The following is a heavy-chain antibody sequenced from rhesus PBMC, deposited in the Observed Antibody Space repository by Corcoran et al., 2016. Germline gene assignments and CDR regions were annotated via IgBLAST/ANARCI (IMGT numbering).Heavy chain of an antibody. CDR1: GGSISSNW. CDR2: ISGSGGST. V-gene: IGHV4-173*01. Sequence: QLQLQESGPGLVKPSETLSLTCAVSGGSISSNWWSWIRQPPGKGLEWIGRISGSGGSTSYNPSLKSRVTISTDTSKNQCSLKLSSVTAADTAVYYCARPRGYSGYSPLDYWGQGVLVTVSS. J-gene: IGHJ4*01. D-gene: IGHD5-30*01. CDR3: ARPRGYSGYSPLDY.